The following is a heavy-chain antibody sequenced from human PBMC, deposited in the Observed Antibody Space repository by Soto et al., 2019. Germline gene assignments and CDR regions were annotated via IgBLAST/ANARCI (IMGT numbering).Heavy chain of an antibody. CDR2: ISGSGSST. CDR3: AKAVHYDILTGYYKGPDYYGMDV. D-gene: IGHD3-9*01. CDR1: GFTFSSYS. J-gene: IGHJ6*02. Sequence: GGSLRLSCAASGFTFSSYSMRWVRQAPGKGLEWVSLISGSGSSTYYADSVKGRFTISRDNSKNTLYLEMESLRVEDTAVYYCAKAVHYDILTGYYKGPDYYGMDVWGQGTTVTVSS. V-gene: IGHV3-23*01.